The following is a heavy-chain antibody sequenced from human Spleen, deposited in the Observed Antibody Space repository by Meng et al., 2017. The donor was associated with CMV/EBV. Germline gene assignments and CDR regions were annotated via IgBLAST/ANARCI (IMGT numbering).Heavy chain of an antibody. CDR2: IYSGGSA. CDR1: GFTVGSNY. Sequence: LSCAASGFTVGSNYMSWVRQAPGKGLEWVSVIYSGGSAYYADSVKGRFTISRDNSKNTLYLQMNSLRAEDTAVYYCARQWELWGAFDYWGQGTLVTVSS. CDR3: ARQWELWGAFDY. J-gene: IGHJ4*02. D-gene: IGHD1-26*01. V-gene: IGHV3-53*01.